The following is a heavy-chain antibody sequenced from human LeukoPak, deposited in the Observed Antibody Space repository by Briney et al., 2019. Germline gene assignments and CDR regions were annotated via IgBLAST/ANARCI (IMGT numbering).Heavy chain of an antibody. J-gene: IGHJ4*02. CDR1: GGSISSGSYY. D-gene: IGHD6-19*01. CDR2: IYTSGST. V-gene: IGHV4-61*02. CDR3: ARDEVAGRFDY. Sequence: PSETLSLTCTASGGSISSGSYYWRWIRQPAGTGLEWIGRIYTSGSTNYNPSLKSRVTISVDTSKNQFSLKLSSVTAADTAVYYCARDEVAGRFDYWGQGTLVTVSS.